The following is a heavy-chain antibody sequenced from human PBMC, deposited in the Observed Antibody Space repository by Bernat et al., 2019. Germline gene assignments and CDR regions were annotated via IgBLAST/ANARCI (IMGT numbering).Heavy chain of an antibody. CDR2: IYYSGST. V-gene: IGHV4-31*03. CDR3: ARDGGGRGYDYDYYYGMDV. D-gene: IGHD5-12*01. CDR1: GGSISSGGYY. Sequence: QVQLQESGPGLVKPSQTLSLTCTVSGGSISSGGYYWSWIRQHPGKGLEWIGYIYYSGSTYYNPSPKGRVTIAVDTSKNQFSLKLSYGTGAGTGVYYCARDGGGRGYDYDYYYGMDVWGQGTTVTVSS. J-gene: IGHJ6*02.